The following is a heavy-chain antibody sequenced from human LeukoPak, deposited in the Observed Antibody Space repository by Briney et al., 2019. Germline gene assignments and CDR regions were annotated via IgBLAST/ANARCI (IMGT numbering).Heavy chain of an antibody. V-gene: IGHV4-61*01. CDR2: IYYVGNT. Sequence: SETLSLTCTVSGDSISSGNYYWSWIRQPPGKGLEWIGYIYYVGNTNYNPSLKSRVTISIDTSKTQFSLKLSSVTAADTAVYYCARDRGSYCDYWGQGTLVTVSS. CDR3: ARDRGSYCDY. J-gene: IGHJ4*02. CDR1: GDSISSGNYY. D-gene: IGHD3-10*01.